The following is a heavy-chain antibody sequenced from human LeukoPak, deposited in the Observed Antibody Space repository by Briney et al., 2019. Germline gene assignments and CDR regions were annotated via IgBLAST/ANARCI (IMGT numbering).Heavy chain of an antibody. D-gene: IGHD2-2*01. Sequence: ASVKVSCKASGYTFTSYYMHWVRQAPGQGLEWMGIINPSGGSTSYAQKFQGRVTMTRDTSTSTVYMELSSLRSEDTAVYYCARDHQSCSSTSCYSFAFDIWGQGTMVTVSS. CDR2: INPSGGST. J-gene: IGHJ3*02. V-gene: IGHV1-46*01. CDR1: GYTFTSYY. CDR3: ARDHQSCSSTSCYSFAFDI.